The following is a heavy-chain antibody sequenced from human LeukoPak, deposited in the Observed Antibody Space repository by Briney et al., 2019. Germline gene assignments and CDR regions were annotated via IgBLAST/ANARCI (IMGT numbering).Heavy chain of an antibody. CDR3: ASVGYSSSSGAFDI. Sequence: SETLSLTCTVSGGSISSYYWSWIRQPAGKGLEWIGRIYISGSTNYNPSLKSRVTMSVDTSKNQFSLKLSSVTAADTAVYYCASVGYSSSSGAFDIWGQGTMVTVSS. CDR1: GGSISSYY. J-gene: IGHJ3*02. V-gene: IGHV4-4*07. CDR2: IYISGST. D-gene: IGHD6-13*01.